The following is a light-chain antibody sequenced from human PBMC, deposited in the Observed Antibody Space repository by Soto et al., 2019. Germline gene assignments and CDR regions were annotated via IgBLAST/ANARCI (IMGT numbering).Light chain of an antibody. V-gene: IGLV2-14*01. CDR3: SSYTSRGTRV. Sequence: QSALTQPASVSGSPGQSISISCTGTSSDVGGYNFVSWYQQHPGKVPKLMIYEVSNRPSGVSNRFSGSKSGNTASLTISGLQAEDEADYYCSSYTSRGTRVFGGGTKL. CDR2: EVS. CDR1: SSDVGGYNF. J-gene: IGLJ3*02.